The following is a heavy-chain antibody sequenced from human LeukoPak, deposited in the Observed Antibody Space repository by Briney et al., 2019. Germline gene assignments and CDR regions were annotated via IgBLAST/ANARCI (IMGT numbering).Heavy chain of an antibody. CDR1: GFTFSSYG. V-gene: IGHV3-30*03. D-gene: IGHD4-17*01. J-gene: IGHJ4*02. CDR3: ARLYGDYADY. CDR2: ISYDGSNK. Sequence: GGSLRLSCAASGFTFSSYGMHWVRQAPGKGLEWVAVISYDGSNKYYADSVKGRFTISRDNSKNTLYLQMNSLRAEDTAVYYCARLYGDYADYWGQGTLVTVSS.